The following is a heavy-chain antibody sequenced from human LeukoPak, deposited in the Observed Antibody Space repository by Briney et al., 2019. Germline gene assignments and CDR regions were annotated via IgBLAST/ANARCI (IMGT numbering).Heavy chain of an antibody. Sequence: GGSLRLSCAASGFTFSSYSMNWVRQAPGKGGEGVSSISSSSRYIYYADSVKGRFTISRDNAKNSLHLQMNSLRAEDTAVYYCAGSGNWGQGTLVTVSS. D-gene: IGHD1-26*01. CDR3: AGSGN. CDR1: GFTFSSYS. V-gene: IGHV3-21*01. CDR2: ISSSSRYI. J-gene: IGHJ4*02.